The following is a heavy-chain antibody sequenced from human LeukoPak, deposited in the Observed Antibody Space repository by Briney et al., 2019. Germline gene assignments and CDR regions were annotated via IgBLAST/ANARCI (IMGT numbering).Heavy chain of an antibody. Sequence: SETLSLTCTVSGGSISSSSYYWGWIRQPPGKGLEWIGSIYYSGSTYYNPSLKSRVTISVDTSKNQFSLKLSSVTAADTAVYYCVRQVRSGYTAYYYYGMDVWGQGTTVTVSS. J-gene: IGHJ6*02. D-gene: IGHD5-18*01. CDR3: VRQVRSGYTAYYYYGMDV. V-gene: IGHV4-39*01. CDR2: IYYSGST. CDR1: GGSISSSSYY.